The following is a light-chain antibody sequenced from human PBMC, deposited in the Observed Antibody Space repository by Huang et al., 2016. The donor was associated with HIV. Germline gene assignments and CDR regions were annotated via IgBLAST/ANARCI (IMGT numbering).Light chain of an antibody. CDR1: QSVSSY. J-gene: IGKJ4*01. CDR3: QQSSSWPPLT. V-gene: IGKV3-11*01. Sequence: EIVLTQSPATLSLSPGERATLSCRASQSVSSYLAWYQQKPGQAPRPLIYTASNRATGIPARFSGSGSGTDFTLTISSLEPEDFAIYYCQQSSSWPPLTFGGGTKVEIK. CDR2: TAS.